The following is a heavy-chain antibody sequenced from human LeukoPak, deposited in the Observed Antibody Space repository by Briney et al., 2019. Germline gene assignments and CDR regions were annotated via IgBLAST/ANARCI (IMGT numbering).Heavy chain of an antibody. V-gene: IGHV3-23*01. CDR2: ITYSGDST. J-gene: IGHJ4*02. CDR1: GFTFSSYA. Sequence: GGSLRLSCAASGFTFSSYAMNWVRQAPGKGLEWVSTITYSGDSTYYADSVTGRFTISRDNSKHTLYLQMNSLSVEDSALYYCAKSSDCGGGSCYKFDYWGQGVLVTVSS. D-gene: IGHD2-15*01. CDR3: AKSSDCGGGSCYKFDY.